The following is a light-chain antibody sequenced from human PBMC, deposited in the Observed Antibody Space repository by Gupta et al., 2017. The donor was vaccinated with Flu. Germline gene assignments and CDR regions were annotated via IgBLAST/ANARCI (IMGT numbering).Light chain of an antibody. CDR2: AAC. CDR1: QGISNY. V-gene: IGKV1-16*02. CDR3: QQENSSPFT. Sequence: DIHITDSPSSMSASVGDRVTISWRASQGISNYLAWFQQKPGKAPKYLIYAACRGKSGVPSKFSGSGYGTYFTLTISSRQPEDFAYCYCQQENSSPFTFGHGTXVDNK. J-gene: IGKJ3*01.